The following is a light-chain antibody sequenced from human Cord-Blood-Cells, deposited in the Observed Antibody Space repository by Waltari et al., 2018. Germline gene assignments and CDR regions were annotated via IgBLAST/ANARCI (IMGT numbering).Light chain of an antibody. CDR2: EVS. V-gene: IGLV2-8*01. J-gene: IGLJ3*02. CDR1: SSDVGGYNY. Sequence: QSALTQPPSASGSPGQSVTISCTGTSSDVGGYNYVSWYQQHPGKAPKLMIYEVSKRPSGVPARFSGSNPGNTASRTVSGLQAEDEALYYCSSDAGSNNLVFGGGTKLTVL. CDR3: SSDAGSNNLV.